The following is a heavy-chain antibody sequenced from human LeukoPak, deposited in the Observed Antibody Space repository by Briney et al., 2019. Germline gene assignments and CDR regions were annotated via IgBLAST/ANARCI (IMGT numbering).Heavy chain of an antibody. CDR2: IRYDGSNK. CDR1: GFTLSSYG. CDR3: AKEGDGYNPFDY. V-gene: IGHV3-30*02. D-gene: IGHD5-24*01. J-gene: IGHJ4*02. Sequence: GGSLRLSCAASGFTLSSYGIHWVRQAPGKGLEWVAFIRYDGSNKYYTDSVKGRFTISRDNSKNTLYLQMNSLRAEDTAVYYCAKEGDGYNPFDYWGQGTLVTVSS.